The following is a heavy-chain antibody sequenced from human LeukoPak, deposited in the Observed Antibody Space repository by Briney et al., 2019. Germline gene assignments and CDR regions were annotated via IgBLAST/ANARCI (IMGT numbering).Heavy chain of an antibody. V-gene: IGHV3-21*04. CDR2: ISSSSSYI. CDR3: AKGEPRGY. D-gene: IGHD1-14*01. CDR1: GFTFSSYS. Sequence: GGSLRLSCAASGFTFSSYSMNWVRQAPGKGLEWVSSISSSSSYIYYADSVKGRFTISRDNSKNTLYLQMNSLRAEDTAVYYCAKGEPRGYWGQGTLVTVSS. J-gene: IGHJ4*02.